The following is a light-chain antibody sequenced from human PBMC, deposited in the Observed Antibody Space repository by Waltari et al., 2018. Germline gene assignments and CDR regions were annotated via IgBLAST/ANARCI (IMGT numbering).Light chain of an antibody. CDR1: TPNLGHTY. V-gene: IGLV1-51*01. J-gene: IGLJ3*02. CDR3: GSWDSSLGIGV. Sequence: QSVLTPAPSVSAAPGQTVPISCSGTTPNLGHTYVPWYQQLPGAAPKIFIYEDNRRPSGIPDRFSGSKSGASATLGITGLQTGDEADYYCGSWDSSLGIGVLGGGTRLTVL. CDR2: EDN.